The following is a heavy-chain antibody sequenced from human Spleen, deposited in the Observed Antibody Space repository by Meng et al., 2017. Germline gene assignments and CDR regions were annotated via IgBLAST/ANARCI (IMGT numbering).Heavy chain of an antibody. CDR3: EGLRKPDAF. CDR2: ITGSGGST. D-gene: IGHD2-21*01. V-gene: IGHV3-23*04. CDR1: GFTFSDHH. J-gene: IGHJ4*02. Sequence: GLLVDSGGDLVKPGGSLRLSCAASGFTFSDHHMSWVRQAPGKGMEWVSAITGSGGSTYYADPVKGRFTISSENSKNTLYLQMNSLRVEDTAVYYCEGLRKPDAFWGQGTLVTVSS.